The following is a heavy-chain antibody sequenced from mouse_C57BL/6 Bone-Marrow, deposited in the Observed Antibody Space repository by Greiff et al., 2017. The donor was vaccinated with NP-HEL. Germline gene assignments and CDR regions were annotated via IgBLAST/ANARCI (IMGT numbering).Heavy chain of an antibody. D-gene: IGHD2-3*01. Sequence: EVQRVESGGDLVKPGGSLKLSCAASGFTFSSYGMSWVRQTPDKRLEWVATISSGGSYTYYPDSVKGRFTISRDNAKNTLYLQMSSLKSEDTAMYYCARPLGYDGYYVGYFDVWGTGTTVTVSS. CDR2: ISSGGSYT. CDR3: ARPLGYDGYYVGYFDV. J-gene: IGHJ1*03. CDR1: GFTFSSYG. V-gene: IGHV5-6*01.